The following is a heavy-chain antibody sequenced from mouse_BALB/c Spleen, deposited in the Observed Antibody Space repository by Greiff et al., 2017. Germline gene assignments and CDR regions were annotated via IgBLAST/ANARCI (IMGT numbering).Heavy chain of an antibody. CDR1: GFNIKDTY. D-gene: IGHD1-1*01. J-gene: IGHJ2*01. V-gene: IGHV14-3*02. CDR2: IDPANGNT. CDR3: ARLGGSGSFDY. Sequence: EVQLQESGAELVKPGASVKLSCTASGFNIKDTYMHWVKQRPEQGLEWIGRIDPANGNTKYDPKFQGKATITADTSSNTAYLQLSSLTSEDTAVYYCARLGGSGSFDYWGQGTTLTVSS.